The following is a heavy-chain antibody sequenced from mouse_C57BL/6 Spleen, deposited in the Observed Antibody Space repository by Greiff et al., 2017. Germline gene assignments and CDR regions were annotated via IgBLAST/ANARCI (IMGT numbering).Heavy chain of an antibody. Sequence: QVQLQQSGAELVKPGASVKMSCKASGYTFTSYWITWVKQRPGQGLEWIGDIYPGSGSTNYNEKFKSKATLTVDTSSSTAYMQLSSLTSEDSAVYYWARRGYDYEKEYFDYWGQGTTLTVSS. CDR2: IYPGSGST. D-gene: IGHD2-4*01. CDR1: GYTFTSYW. CDR3: ARRGYDYEKEYFDY. J-gene: IGHJ2*01. V-gene: IGHV1-55*01.